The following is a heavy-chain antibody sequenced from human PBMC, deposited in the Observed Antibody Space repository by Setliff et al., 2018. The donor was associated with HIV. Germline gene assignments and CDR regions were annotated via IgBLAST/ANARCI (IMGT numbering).Heavy chain of an antibody. J-gene: IGHJ4*02. CDR1: GGSISSGSYY. CDR2: IYTSGST. Sequence: PSETLSLTCTVSGGSISSGSYYWSWIRQPAGKGLEWIGHIYTSGSTNYNPSLKSRVTISVDTSKNQFSLKLSSATAADTAVYYCARAAIAAAGPGDYWGQGTLVTVSS. CDR3: ARAAIAAAGPGDY. D-gene: IGHD6-13*01. V-gene: IGHV4-61*09.